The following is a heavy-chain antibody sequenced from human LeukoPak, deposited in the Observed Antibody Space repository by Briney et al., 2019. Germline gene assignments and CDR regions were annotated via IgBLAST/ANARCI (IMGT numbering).Heavy chain of an antibody. J-gene: IGHJ5*02. CDR1: GGSISSYY. Sequence: SETLSLTCTVSGGSISSYYWTWIRQPAGKGLEWIGRIYTTGSTNYNPSLNSRVTTSVDTSKNQFSLKLSSVTAADTAVYYCARHPSQLLTKKAFDPWGQGTLVTVSS. V-gene: IGHV4-4*07. CDR3: ARHPSQLLTKKAFDP. D-gene: IGHD2-2*01. CDR2: IYTTGST.